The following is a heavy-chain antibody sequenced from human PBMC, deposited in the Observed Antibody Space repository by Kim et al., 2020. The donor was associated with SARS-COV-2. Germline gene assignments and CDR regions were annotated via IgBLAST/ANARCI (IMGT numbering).Heavy chain of an antibody. J-gene: IGHJ4*02. D-gene: IGHD1-26*01. V-gene: IGHV4-30-2*01. Sequence: SETLSLTCAVSGGSISSGGYSWSWIRPPQGLGLEWIGYIYRSGSNYSTPSLQSRVTISVDRSKNPLSLKLSSVTAADTAMYYCARDVGATSGDYFDYWGRGTLCTVS. CDR2: IYRSGSN. CDR1: GGSISSGGYS. CDR3: ARDVGATSGDYFDY.